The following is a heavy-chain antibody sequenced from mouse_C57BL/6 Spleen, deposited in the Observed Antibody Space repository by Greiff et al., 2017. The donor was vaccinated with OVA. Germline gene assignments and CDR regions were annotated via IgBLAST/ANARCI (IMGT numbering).Heavy chain of an antibody. CDR2: IHPNSGST. Sequence: QVQLKQPGAELVKPGASVKLSCKASGYTFTSYWMHWVKQRPGQGLEWIGMIHPNSGSTNYNEKFKSKATLTVDKSSSTAYMQLSSLTSEDSAVYYCARSWGSTWFAYWGQGTLVTVSA. V-gene: IGHV1-64*01. J-gene: IGHJ3*01. CDR3: ARSWGSTWFAY. D-gene: IGHD1-1*01. CDR1: GYTFTSYW.